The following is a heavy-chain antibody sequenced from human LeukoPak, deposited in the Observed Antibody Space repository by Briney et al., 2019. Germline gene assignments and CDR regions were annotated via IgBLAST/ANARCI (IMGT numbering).Heavy chain of an antibody. Sequence: GRSLRLSCAASGFTFSSYWMSWVRQAPGKGLEWVANIKQDGSEKYYVDSVKGRFTISRDNAKNSLYLQMNSLRAEDTAVYYCARVSYYYDSSGYWNYYYYYYMDVWGKGTTVTVSS. CDR1: GFTFSSYW. D-gene: IGHD3-22*01. CDR3: ARVSYYYDSSGYWNYYYYYYMDV. CDR2: IKQDGSEK. J-gene: IGHJ6*03. V-gene: IGHV3-7*01.